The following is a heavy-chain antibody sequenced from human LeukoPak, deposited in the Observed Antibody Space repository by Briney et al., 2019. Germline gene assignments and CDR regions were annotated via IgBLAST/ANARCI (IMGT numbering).Heavy chain of an antibody. J-gene: IGHJ4*02. D-gene: IGHD1-1*01. Sequence: GGSLRLSCAASGFTFSTNAMRWVRQAPGKGLEWVSAISGGGGSTYYADSVKGRFTISRDNSKNTLYLQMDSLRAEDTALYHCAKATGWPYYFEYWGQGTLVTVSS. V-gene: IGHV3-23*01. CDR3: AKATGWPYYFEY. CDR1: GFTFSTNA. CDR2: ISGGGGST.